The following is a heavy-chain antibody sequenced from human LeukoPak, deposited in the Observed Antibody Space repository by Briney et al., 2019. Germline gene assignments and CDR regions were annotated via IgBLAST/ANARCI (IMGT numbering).Heavy chain of an antibody. V-gene: IGHV4-39*07. CDR2: IYYSGST. D-gene: IGHD1-26*01. CDR1: GGSISSSSYY. J-gene: IGHJ6*03. CDR3: ARDMEHYYYYYMDV. Sequence: SETLSLTCTVSGGSISSSSYYWGWIRQPPGKGLEWIGSIYYSGSTYYNPSLKSRVTISVDTSKNQFSLKLSSVTAADTAVYCCARDMEHYYYYYMDVWGKGTTVTVSS.